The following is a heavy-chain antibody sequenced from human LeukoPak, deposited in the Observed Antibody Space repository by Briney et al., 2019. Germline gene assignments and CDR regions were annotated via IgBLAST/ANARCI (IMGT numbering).Heavy chain of an antibody. CDR3: ARDDALRLGLVDH. V-gene: IGHV3-21*01. J-gene: IGHJ5*02. D-gene: IGHD7-27*01. Sequence: GGSQRLSCAASGFTFSSRSMNWVRQAPGKGLEWVSSISSSSTSIYYADSVKGRFTISRDNAKNSLYLQMNSLRPEDTAIYYCARDDALRLGLVDHWGQGTLVTVSS. CDR2: ISSSSTSI. CDR1: GFTFSSRS.